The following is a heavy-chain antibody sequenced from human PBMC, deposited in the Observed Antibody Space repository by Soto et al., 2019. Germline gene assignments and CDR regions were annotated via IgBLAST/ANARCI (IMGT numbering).Heavy chain of an antibody. D-gene: IGHD3-22*01. Sequence: GASVKVSCKASGYTFTSYGISWVRQAPGQGLEWMGWISAYNGNTNYAQKLQGRVTMTTDTSTSTAYMELRSLGSDDTAVYYCARGGDYYDSSGYYPFIDYWGQGTLVTVSS. CDR2: ISAYNGNT. CDR3: ARGGDYYDSSGYYPFIDY. V-gene: IGHV1-18*01. CDR1: GYTFTSYG. J-gene: IGHJ4*02.